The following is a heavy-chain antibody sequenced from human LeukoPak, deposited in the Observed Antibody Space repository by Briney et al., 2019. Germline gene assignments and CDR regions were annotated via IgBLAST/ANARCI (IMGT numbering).Heavy chain of an antibody. CDR2: ISGSGGST. CDR1: GFTFSSYG. Sequence: PGRSLRLSCAASGFTFSSYGMHWVRQAPGKGLEWVSAISGSGGSTYYADSVKGRFTISRDNSKNTLYLQMNSLRAEDTAVYYCAKDHAVTTGHFDYWGQGTLVTVSS. V-gene: IGHV3-23*01. CDR3: AKDHAVTTGHFDY. J-gene: IGHJ4*02. D-gene: IGHD4-17*01.